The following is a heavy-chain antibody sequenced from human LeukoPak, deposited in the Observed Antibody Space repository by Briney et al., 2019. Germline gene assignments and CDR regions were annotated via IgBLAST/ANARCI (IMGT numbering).Heavy chain of an antibody. CDR3: AKDYSDPWYAFDI. CDR1: GFTVSSKY. CDR2: ISGSGGST. D-gene: IGHD2-15*01. V-gene: IGHV3-23*01. J-gene: IGHJ3*02. Sequence: GGSLRLSCAASGFTVSSKYMSWVRQAPGKGLEWVSVISGSGGSTYYADSVKGRFTISRDNSKNTLYLQMNSLRAEDTAVYYCAKDYSDPWYAFDIWGQGTMVTVSS.